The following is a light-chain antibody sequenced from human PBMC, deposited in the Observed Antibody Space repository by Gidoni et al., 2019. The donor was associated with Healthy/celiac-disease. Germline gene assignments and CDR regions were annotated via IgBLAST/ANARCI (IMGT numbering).Light chain of an antibody. J-gene: IGKJ1*01. V-gene: IGKV1-39*01. Sequence: DIQITQSPSSLSASVGDRVTITCRASQSISSYLNWYQQKPGKAPKLLIYAASSLQSGVPSRFSGSGSGTDFTLTISSLQPEDFATYYCKQSYSTPWTFGQGTKVEIK. CDR2: AAS. CDR3: KQSYSTPWT. CDR1: QSISSY.